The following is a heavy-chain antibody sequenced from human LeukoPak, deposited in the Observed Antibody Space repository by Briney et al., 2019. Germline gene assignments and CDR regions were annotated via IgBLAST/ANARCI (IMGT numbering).Heavy chain of an antibody. V-gene: IGHV3-21*01. Sequence: GGSLRLSCAASGFTFGSYSMNWVRQAPGKGLEWVSSISSSSSYIYYADSVKGRFTISRDNAKNSLYLQMNSLRAEDTAVYYCAREVVPAEDYYYYMDVWGKGTTVTVSS. CDR2: ISSSSSYI. D-gene: IGHD2-2*01. J-gene: IGHJ6*03. CDR1: GFTFGSYS. CDR3: AREVVPAEDYYYYMDV.